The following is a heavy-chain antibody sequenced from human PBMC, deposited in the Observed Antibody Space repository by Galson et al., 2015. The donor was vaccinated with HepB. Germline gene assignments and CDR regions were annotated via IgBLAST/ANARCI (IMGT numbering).Heavy chain of an antibody. J-gene: IGHJ4*01. V-gene: IGHV3-30-3*01. CDR3: ARGPGDYSNGWFRTGPFDY. D-gene: IGHD6-19*01. Sequence: SLRLSCAASGFTFSSYAMHWVRQAPGKGLEWVAVISYVGINKYNADSVKGRFTISRDNSKNTLYLQMNSLRTEDTAVYYCARGPGDYSNGWFRTGPFDYWGQGTPVTVTS. CDR1: GFTFSSYA. CDR2: ISYVGINK.